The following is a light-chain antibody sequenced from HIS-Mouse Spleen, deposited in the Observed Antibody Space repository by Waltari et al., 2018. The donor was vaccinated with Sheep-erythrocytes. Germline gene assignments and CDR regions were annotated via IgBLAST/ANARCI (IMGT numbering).Light chain of an antibody. CDR1: SSAFGRYNL. J-gene: IGLJ3*02. V-gene: IGLV2-23*01. Sequence: QSALTQPASVSGSPGQSIPISCPATSSAFGRYNLASWYQQHPGKAPKLMIYEGSKRPSGVSNRFSGSKSGNTASLTISGLQAEDEADYYCCSYAGSSTWVFGGGTKLTVL. CDR3: CSYAGSSTWV. CDR2: EGS.